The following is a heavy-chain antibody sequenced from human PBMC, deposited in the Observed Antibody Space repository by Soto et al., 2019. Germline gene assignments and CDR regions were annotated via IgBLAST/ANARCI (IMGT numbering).Heavy chain of an antibody. CDR3: SRRDVFDL. Sequence: GGSLRLSCKVSGFTLSTSAINWVRQAPGKGLEWVSYINSDGDVRHYADSVKGRFTVSRDNAKKLVYLQMNNVGAADTAVYFCSRRDVFDLWGQGATVTVSS. V-gene: IGHV3-48*01. D-gene: IGHD2-2*01. CDR2: INSDGDVR. J-gene: IGHJ3*01. CDR1: GFTLSTSA.